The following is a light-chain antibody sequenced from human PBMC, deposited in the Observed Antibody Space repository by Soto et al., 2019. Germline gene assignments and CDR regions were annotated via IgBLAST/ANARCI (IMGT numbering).Light chain of an antibody. CDR2: GAS. V-gene: IGKV3-15*01. CDR3: QQYHIWPPWT. CDR1: QSVRSN. J-gene: IGKJ1*01. Sequence: EMVMTQSPAALSVSPGGRATLSCRASQSVRSNLAWYQQKPGQAPRLLIYGASTRATGIPARFTGSGSGTEFTLTISSLQSEDFALYYCQQYHIWPPWTSGQGTTGDTK.